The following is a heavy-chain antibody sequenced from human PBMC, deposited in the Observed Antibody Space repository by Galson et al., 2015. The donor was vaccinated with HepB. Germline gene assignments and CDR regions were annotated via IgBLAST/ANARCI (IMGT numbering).Heavy chain of an antibody. Sequence: SLRLSCAASGFTFSSYWMSWVRQAPGKGLEWVANIKQDGSEKYYVDSVKGRFTISRDNAKNSLYLQMNSLRAEDTAVYYCARVGSLWFGELFFVYWGQGTLVTVSS. CDR2: IKQDGSEK. CDR1: GFTFSSYW. V-gene: IGHV3-7*01. J-gene: IGHJ4*02. CDR3: ARVGSLWFGELFFVY. D-gene: IGHD3-10*01.